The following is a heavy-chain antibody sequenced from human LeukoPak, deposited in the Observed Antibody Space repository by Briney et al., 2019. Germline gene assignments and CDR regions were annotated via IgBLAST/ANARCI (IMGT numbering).Heavy chain of an antibody. D-gene: IGHD1-26*01. CDR1: GGSFSGYY. CDR3: ARGSYNAFDI. V-gene: IGHV4-34*01. CDR2: INHSGST. Sequence: PSETLSLTCAVYGGSFSGYYWSWIRQPPGKGLEWIGEINHSGSTNYNPSLKSRVTISVDTSKNQFSLKLSSVTAADTAAYYCARGSYNAFDIWGQGTMVTVSS. J-gene: IGHJ3*02.